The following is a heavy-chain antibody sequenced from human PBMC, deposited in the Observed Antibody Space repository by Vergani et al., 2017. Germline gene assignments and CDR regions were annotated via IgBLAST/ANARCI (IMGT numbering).Heavy chain of an antibody. Sequence: VQLVESGGGVVQPGRSLRLSCAASGFTFSTYGMHWVRQAPGKGLEWVSAISGSGGSTYYADSVKGRFTISRDNSKNTLYLQMNSLRAEDTAVYYCAKDLLVVVITSPDYWGQGTLVTVSS. CDR3: AKDLLVVVITSPDY. CDR2: ISGSGGST. J-gene: IGHJ4*02. CDR1: GFTFSTYG. D-gene: IGHD3-22*01. V-gene: IGHV3-23*04.